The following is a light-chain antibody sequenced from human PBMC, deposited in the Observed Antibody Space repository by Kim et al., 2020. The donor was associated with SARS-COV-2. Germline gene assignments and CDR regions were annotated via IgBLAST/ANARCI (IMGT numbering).Light chain of an antibody. V-gene: IGKV1-33*01. CDR3: QQYDNLYT. J-gene: IGKJ2*01. Sequence: DIQMTQSPSSLSASVGDRVTITCQASQDISNYLNWYQQKPGKAPKLLIYDASNLETGVPSRFSGSGSGTDFTFSISSLQPEDFATYYCQQYDNLYTFGQGTKLEI. CDR1: QDISNY. CDR2: DAS.